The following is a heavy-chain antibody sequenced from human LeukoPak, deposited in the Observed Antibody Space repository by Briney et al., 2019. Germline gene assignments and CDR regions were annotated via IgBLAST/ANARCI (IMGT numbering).Heavy chain of an antibody. CDR2: IYASGST. Sequence: SETLSLTCTVSGGSISSGDYYWSWIRQPAGKGLEWIGRIYASGSTNYNPSLKSRVAISIDTSKNQFSVKLNSVIAADTAMYYCARGVYLGNGYYFDYWGQGTLVTVSS. CDR3: ARGVYLGNGYYFDY. D-gene: IGHD2-8*01. CDR1: GGSISSGDYY. V-gene: IGHV4-61*02. J-gene: IGHJ4*02.